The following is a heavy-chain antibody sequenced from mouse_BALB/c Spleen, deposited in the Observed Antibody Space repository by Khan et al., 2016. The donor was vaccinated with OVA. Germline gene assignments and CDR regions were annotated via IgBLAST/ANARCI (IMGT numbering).Heavy chain of an antibody. Sequence: EVQLQESGPSLVKPSQTLSLTCSVTGDSITSGYWSWIRKFPGNKLEYMGYMIYTGYTVYNPSLKSRIAITRHTSKNQYYLQLNSVTAEDTATYYCARSTYRYAFAYWGQGTLVTVSA. V-gene: IGHV3-8*02. D-gene: IGHD2-14*01. CDR2: MIYTGYT. CDR1: GDSITSGY. CDR3: ARSTYRYAFAY. J-gene: IGHJ3*01.